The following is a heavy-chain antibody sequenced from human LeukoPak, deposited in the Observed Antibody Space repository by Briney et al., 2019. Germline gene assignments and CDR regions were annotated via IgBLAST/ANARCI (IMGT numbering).Heavy chain of an antibody. CDR2: INHSGST. V-gene: IGHV4-34*01. D-gene: IGHD3-10*01. J-gene: IGHJ4*02. Sequence: SETLSLTCAVYSGSFSGYYWNWIRQPPGKGLEWIGEINHSGSTDYNPSLKSRVTISVDTPKNQFSLKLSFVTAADTAVYYCADGSLGVFDYWGQGTLVTVSS. CDR3: ADGSLGVFDY. CDR1: SGSFSGYY.